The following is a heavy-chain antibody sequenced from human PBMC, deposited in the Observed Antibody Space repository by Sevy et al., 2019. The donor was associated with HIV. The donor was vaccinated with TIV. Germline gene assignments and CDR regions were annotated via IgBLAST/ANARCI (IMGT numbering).Heavy chain of an antibody. D-gene: IGHD6-13*01. CDR3: ARCGYSSSWYSHYYYYGMDV. Sequence: GGSLRLSCAASGFTFSSYWMHWVRQAPGKGLVWVSRINSDGSSTSCADSVKGRFTISRDNAKNTLYLQMNSLRAEDTAVYYCARCGYSSSWYSHYYYYGMDVWGQGTTVTVSS. CDR1: GFTFSSYW. V-gene: IGHV3-74*01. CDR2: INSDGSST. J-gene: IGHJ6*02.